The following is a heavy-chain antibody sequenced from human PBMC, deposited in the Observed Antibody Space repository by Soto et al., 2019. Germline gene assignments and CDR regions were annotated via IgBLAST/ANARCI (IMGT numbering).Heavy chain of an antibody. CDR2: INPGGVTT. CDR1: GYTFTSYY. CDR3: VRVLDGNYPPDL. Sequence: GAPVNVSCKTTGYTFTSYYLQWGRPAPGQGLEWIGIINPGGVTTTYAQKFQGRVSITRDTSTSTVHMELSDLRFEDTAIYFCVRVLDGNYPPDLWGQGTQVTVSS. V-gene: IGHV1-46*01. D-gene: IGHD3-16*02. J-gene: IGHJ4*02.